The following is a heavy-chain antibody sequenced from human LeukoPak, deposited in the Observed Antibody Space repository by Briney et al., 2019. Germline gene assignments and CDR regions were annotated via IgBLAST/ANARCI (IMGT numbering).Heavy chain of an antibody. Sequence: SETLSLTCTVAGDSISSYCWSWVRQPPVKGLEWIGSMCYSGSTNYNPSLKSRVTISIDTSKNQFSLKLSSVTAADTAVYYCATHSRAGSGGSENAFETWGQGTMVTVSS. D-gene: IGHD5-12*01. CDR1: GDSISSYC. V-gene: IGHV4-59*08. CDR2: MCYSGST. CDR3: ATHSRAGSGGSENAFET. J-gene: IGHJ3*02.